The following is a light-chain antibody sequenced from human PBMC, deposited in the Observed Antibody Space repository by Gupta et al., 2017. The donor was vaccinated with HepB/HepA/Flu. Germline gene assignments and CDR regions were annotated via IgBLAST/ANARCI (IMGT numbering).Light chain of an antibody. V-gene: IGLV1-51*02. CDR2: EDN. CDR3: GTWDSSLSAAV. J-gene: IGLJ2*01. CDR1: SPNIGNNY. Sequence: QSVLTQPPSVSAASGQKVTISCSGSSPNIGNNYVSWYQQLPGSAPKLLIYEDNKRPSGIPDRFSGSKSGASATLGITVLQTGDEADYYCGTWDSSLSAAVFGGGTELTVL.